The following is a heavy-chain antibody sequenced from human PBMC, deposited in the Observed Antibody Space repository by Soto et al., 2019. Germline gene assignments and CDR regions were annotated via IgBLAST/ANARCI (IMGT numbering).Heavy chain of an antibody. J-gene: IGHJ6*03. CDR1: GFTVSSNY. V-gene: IGHV3-66*01. CDR3: ASASYGILRVVAYYYMDV. D-gene: IGHD3-3*01. CDR2: IYFGGST. Sequence: EVQLVESGGGLVQPGGSLRLSCAASGFTVSSNYMSWVRQAPGKGLEWISVIYFGGSTYYADSVKGRVNISRDNSKNTLYLQMNSLRADYTAKYYCASASYGILRVVAYYYMDVWGTGTTVTVSS.